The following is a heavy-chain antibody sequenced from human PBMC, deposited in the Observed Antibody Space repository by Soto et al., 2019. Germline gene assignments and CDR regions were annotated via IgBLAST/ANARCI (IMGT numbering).Heavy chain of an antibody. V-gene: IGHV4-39*01. Sequence: SSETLSLTCTVSGGSISSSSYYWGWIRQPPGKGLEWIGSIYYSGSTYYNPSLKSRVTISVDTSKNQFSLKLSSVTAADTAVYYCARSGYYYGSSGYSDAFDIWGQGTMVTVSS. CDR1: GGSISSSSYY. D-gene: IGHD3-22*01. CDR3: ARSGYYYGSSGYSDAFDI. CDR2: IYYSGST. J-gene: IGHJ3*02.